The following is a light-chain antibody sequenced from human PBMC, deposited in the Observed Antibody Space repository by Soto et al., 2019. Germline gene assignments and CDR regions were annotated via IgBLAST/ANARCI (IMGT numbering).Light chain of an antibody. Sequence: QSVLTQPASVSGSSGQSITISCTGTSSDIGAYNYVSWYQQHPGKTPKLMIYGVTNRPSGVSNRFSGSKSGSTASLTISGLQAEDEADYYCSSYTTSSTLEFGGGTKLTVL. V-gene: IGLV2-14*01. CDR1: SSDIGAYNY. CDR2: GVT. CDR3: SSYTTSSTLE. J-gene: IGLJ2*01.